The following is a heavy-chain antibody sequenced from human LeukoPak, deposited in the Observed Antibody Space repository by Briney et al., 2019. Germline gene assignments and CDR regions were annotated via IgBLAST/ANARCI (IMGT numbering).Heavy chain of an antibody. D-gene: IGHD6-13*01. Sequence: ASVKVSCKASGYTFTSYAMHWVRQAPGQRLEWMGWINAGNGNTKYSQKFQGRVTITRDTSASTAYMELSSLRSEDTAVYYCARASGIAAAAFDYWGQGTLVTVSS. CDR2: INAGNGNT. V-gene: IGHV1-3*01. CDR3: ARASGIAAAAFDY. CDR1: GYTFTSYA. J-gene: IGHJ4*02.